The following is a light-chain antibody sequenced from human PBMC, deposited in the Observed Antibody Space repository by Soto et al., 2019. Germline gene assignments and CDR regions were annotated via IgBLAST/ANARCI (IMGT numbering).Light chain of an antibody. Sequence: QSVLTQPPSASGTPGQRVTISCSGSSXNIGGNAVNWYQQLPGTTPKLLIYSNNQRPSGVPDRFSGSKSGTSASLAISGLQSEDEADYYCAAWDDSLSGYVFGTGTKSPS. CDR2: SNN. J-gene: IGLJ1*01. CDR1: SXNIGGNA. V-gene: IGLV1-44*01. CDR3: AAWDDSLSGYV.